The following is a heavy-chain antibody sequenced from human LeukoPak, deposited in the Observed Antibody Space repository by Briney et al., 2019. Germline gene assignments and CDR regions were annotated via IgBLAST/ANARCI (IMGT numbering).Heavy chain of an antibody. J-gene: IGHJ6*04. V-gene: IGHV4-34*01. CDR1: GGSFSGYY. Sequence: SETLSLTCAVYGGSFSGYYWSWIRQPPGKGLEWIGEINHSGSTNYNPSLKSRVTISVETSKKQFSLKLSSVTAADTAVYYCAREIAAAGASYYYYYGMDVWGKGTTVTVSS. D-gene: IGHD6-13*01. CDR2: INHSGST. CDR3: AREIAAAGASYYYYYGMDV.